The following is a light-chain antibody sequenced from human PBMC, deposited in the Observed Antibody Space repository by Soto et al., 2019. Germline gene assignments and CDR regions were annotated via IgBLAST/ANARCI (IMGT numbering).Light chain of an antibody. CDR1: ALGNYNR. CDR3: SSYASSSIYV. CDR2: DVS. Sequence: QSALTQPPSVSGSPGQSVTISCTGALGNYNRVSWYQQPPRTPPKLLIYDVSYRPSGVPHRFSGSKSGNTASLTISGLQAEDEVYYYCSSYASSSIYVFGTGTKLTVL. J-gene: IGLJ1*01. V-gene: IGLV2-18*02.